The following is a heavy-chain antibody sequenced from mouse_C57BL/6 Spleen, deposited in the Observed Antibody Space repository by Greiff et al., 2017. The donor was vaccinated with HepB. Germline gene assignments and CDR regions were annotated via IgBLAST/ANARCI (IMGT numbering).Heavy chain of an antibody. V-gene: IGHV3-6*01. Sequence: EVQVVESGPGLVKPSQSLSLTCSVTGYSITSGYYWNWIRQFPGNKLEWMGYISYDGSNNYNPSLKNRISITRDTSKNQFFLKLNSVTTEDTATYYCASGDDFDYWGQGTTLTVSS. CDR2: ISYDGSN. CDR1: GYSITSGYY. CDR3: ASGDDFDY. J-gene: IGHJ2*01.